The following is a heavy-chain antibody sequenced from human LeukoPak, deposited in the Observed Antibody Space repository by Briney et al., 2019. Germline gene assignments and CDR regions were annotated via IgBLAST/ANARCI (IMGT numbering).Heavy chain of an antibody. CDR2: INHSGST. CDR3: AKLNYYVSGAYSPFDY. J-gene: IGHJ4*02. Sequence: SETLSLTCAVYGGSFSGYYWSWIRQPPGKGLEWIGEINHSGSTNYNPSLKSRVTISVDASKNQFSLKLGSVTAADTAVYYCAKLNYYVSGAYSPFDYWGQGTLVTVSS. V-gene: IGHV4-34*01. CDR1: GGSFSGYY. D-gene: IGHD3-22*01.